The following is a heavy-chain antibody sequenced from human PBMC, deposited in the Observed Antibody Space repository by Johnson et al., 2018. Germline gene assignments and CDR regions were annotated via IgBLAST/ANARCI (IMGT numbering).Heavy chain of an antibody. CDR3: VEDTLEPFGMGG. Sequence: EVQLVETGGGLVKPGGSLRLSCSASGFIFINYNMNWVRQAPGKGLELVSSISSGSGYIDYSDTVKGRFTISRDNGKNALYLQMDGLRAEDTAVYYCVEDTLEPFGMGGWGQGTTVIVSS. V-gene: IGHV3-21*06. CDR2: ISSGSGYI. J-gene: IGHJ6*02. D-gene: IGHD1-1*01. CDR1: GFIFINYN.